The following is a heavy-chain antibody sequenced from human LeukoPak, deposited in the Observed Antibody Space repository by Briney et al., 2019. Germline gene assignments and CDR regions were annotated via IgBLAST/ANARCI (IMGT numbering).Heavy chain of an antibody. CDR1: GFAFNNAW. J-gene: IGHJ4*02. CDR2: IKSKTDGATT. Sequence: PRGSLRLSCAASGFAFNNAWMNWVRQRPGKGLEWIGRIKSKTDGATTDYAAPVKGRFTISRDDSKHTLYLEVNSLKTEDTAVYYCTTGNWGSFSYWGQGTLVTVSS. CDR3: TTGNWGSFSY. V-gene: IGHV3-15*01. D-gene: IGHD7-27*01.